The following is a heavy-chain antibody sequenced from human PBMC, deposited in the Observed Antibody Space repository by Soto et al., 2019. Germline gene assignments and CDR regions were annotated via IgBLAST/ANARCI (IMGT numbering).Heavy chain of an antibody. Sequence: PWGSLRLSCAASGFTFSSYWMHWVRQAPGKGLVWVSRINGDGSYTGYADSVKGRFTISRDNAKNTLYLQMNILRAEDTAVYFCARSLSTSPDYWGQGTLVTVSS. CDR2: INGDGSYT. D-gene: IGHD2-2*01. J-gene: IGHJ4*02. V-gene: IGHV3-74*01. CDR3: ARSLSTSPDY. CDR1: GFTFSSYW.